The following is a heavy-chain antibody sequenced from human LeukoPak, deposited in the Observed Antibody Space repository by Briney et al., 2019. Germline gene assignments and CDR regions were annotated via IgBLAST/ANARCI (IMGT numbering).Heavy chain of an antibody. J-gene: IGHJ4*02. CDR1: GFTFSIYA. V-gene: IGHV3-30-3*01. Sequence: GGSLRLSCAGSGFTFSIYAMHWVRQAPGKGLEWVAVISYDGSNKYYADSVKGRFTTSRDNSKNTLYLQMNSLRAEDTAVYYCARGQYYYDTSGYYADYWGQGTLVTVSS. CDR2: ISYDGSNK. D-gene: IGHD3-22*01. CDR3: ARGQYYYDTSGYYADY.